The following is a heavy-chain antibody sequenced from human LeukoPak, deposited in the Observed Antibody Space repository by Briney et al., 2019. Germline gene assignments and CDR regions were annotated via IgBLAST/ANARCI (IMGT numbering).Heavy chain of an antibody. J-gene: IGHJ5*02. CDR3: ASYYYGSGSFS. V-gene: IGHV4-39*07. D-gene: IGHD3-10*01. CDR1: GGSFNSSNYY. Sequence: PSETLSLTCAVYGGSFNSSNYYWGWIRQPPGKGLEWIGSFYYSGSTYYSPSLKSRLTISVDTSRKQISLKLTSVTAADTAVYYCASYYYGSGSFSWGQGTLVTVSS. CDR2: FYYSGST.